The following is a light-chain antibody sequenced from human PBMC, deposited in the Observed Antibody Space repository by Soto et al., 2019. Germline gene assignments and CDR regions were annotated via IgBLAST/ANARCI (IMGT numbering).Light chain of an antibody. CDR2: GAS. V-gene: IGKV3-15*01. J-gene: IGKJ2*01. Sequence: EIVMTQSPATLSVSPGERATLSCRASQSVSSNLAWNQQRPGQAPRLLIYGASTRATGIPARFSGSGSGTEFTLTISSLQSEDFAVYYCQQYHNWPYTFGQGTKLEIK. CDR1: QSVSSN. CDR3: QQYHNWPYT.